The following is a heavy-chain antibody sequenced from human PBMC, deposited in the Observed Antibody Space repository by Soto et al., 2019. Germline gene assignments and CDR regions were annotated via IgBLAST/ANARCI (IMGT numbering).Heavy chain of an antibody. CDR1: GYSISSGYY. D-gene: IGHD5-18*01. J-gene: IGHJ4*02. CDR2: IYHSGST. Sequence: SETLSLTCAVSGYSISSGYYWGWIRQPPGKGLEWIGSIYHSGSTYYNPSLKSRVTISVDTSKNQFSLKLSSVTAADTAVYYCFTSTYSYGHDVFDYWGQGTLVTVSS. CDR3: FTSTYSYGHDVFDY. V-gene: IGHV4-38-2*01.